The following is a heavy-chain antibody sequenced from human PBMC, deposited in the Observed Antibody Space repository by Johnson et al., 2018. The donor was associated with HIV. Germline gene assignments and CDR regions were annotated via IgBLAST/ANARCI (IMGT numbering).Heavy chain of an antibody. CDR2: SGSGGST. Sequence: VQLVESGGGLIQPGGSLRLSCAASGFTVSANYMTWVRQAPGQGLEWVSAISGSGGSTYYADSVKGRFTISRDNSKTTLYLQMNSLRAEDTAVYYCARARQAAFDIWGQGIMVTVSS. CDR1: GFTVSANY. J-gene: IGHJ3*02. CDR3: ARARQAAFDI. V-gene: IGHV3-66*03.